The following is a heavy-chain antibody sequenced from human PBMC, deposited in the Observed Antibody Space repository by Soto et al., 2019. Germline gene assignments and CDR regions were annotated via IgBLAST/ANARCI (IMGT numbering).Heavy chain of an antibody. V-gene: IGHV4-59*01. CDR2: IYYSGST. Sequence: SETLSLTCTVSGGSISSYYWSWIRQPPGKGLEWIGYIYYSGSTNYNPSLKSRVTISVDTSKNQFSLRLSSVTAADTAVYYCARFLTGKGFDPWGQGTLVTVSS. D-gene: IGHD3-9*01. CDR3: ARFLTGKGFDP. CDR1: GGSISSYY. J-gene: IGHJ5*02.